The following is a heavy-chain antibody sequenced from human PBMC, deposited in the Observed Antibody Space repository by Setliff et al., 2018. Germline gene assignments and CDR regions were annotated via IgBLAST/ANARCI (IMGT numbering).Heavy chain of an antibody. CDR1: GGSISSSSYY. J-gene: IGHJ4*02. D-gene: IGHD5-12*01. Sequence: KPSETLSLTCTVSGGSISSSSYYWGWIRQPPGKGLEWIGSIYYSGSTYYNPSLKSRVTISVDTSKNQFSLKLSSVTAADTAVYYCARGRVEMATITPFDYWGQGTLVTVSS. V-gene: IGHV4-39*07. CDR2: IYYSGST. CDR3: ARGRVEMATITPFDY.